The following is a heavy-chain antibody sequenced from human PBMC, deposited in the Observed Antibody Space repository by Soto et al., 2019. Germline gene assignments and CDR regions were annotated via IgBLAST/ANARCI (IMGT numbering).Heavy chain of an antibody. V-gene: IGHV4-39*01. CDR2: IHYSGST. J-gene: IGHJ4*02. CDR1: GDSIGTTHSY. Sequence: LSLTCTVSGDSIGTTHSYWAWIRQSPWKGLEWIGNIHYSGSTYYMPSLRSRVTLSVDTPKNQCSLRLTSVTAEDTAVYYCARHEGNGNVWPLDYWGQGILVTVSS. D-gene: IGHD2-8*01. CDR3: ARHEGNGNVWPLDY.